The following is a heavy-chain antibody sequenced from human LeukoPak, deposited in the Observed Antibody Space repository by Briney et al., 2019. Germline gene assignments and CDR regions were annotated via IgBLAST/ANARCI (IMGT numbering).Heavy chain of an antibody. CDR1: GFTFSSFG. CDR2: ISFDGSNK. Sequence: PGMSLRLSCAASGFTFSSFGMHWVRQAPGKGLEWVAVISFDGSNKYYGDSVKGRFTISRDNSKNTLYLQMNSLRAEDTAVYCCAKDWDPDYWGQGTLVTVSS. CDR3: AKDWDPDY. V-gene: IGHV3-33*06. D-gene: IGHD1-26*01. J-gene: IGHJ4*02.